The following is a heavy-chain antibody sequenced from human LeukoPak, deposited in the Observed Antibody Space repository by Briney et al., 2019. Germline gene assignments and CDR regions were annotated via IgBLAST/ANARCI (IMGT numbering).Heavy chain of an antibody. CDR3: ARAPVYYYDSSLENASDI. CDR1: GFTFSSYA. V-gene: IGHV3-30-3*01. D-gene: IGHD3-22*01. J-gene: IGHJ3*02. Sequence: GGSLRLSCAASGFTFSSYAMHWVRQAPGKGLEWVAVISYDGSNKYYADSVKGRFTISRDNSKNTLYLQMNSLRAEDTAVYYCARAPVYYYDSSLENASDIWGQGTMVTVSS. CDR2: ISYDGSNK.